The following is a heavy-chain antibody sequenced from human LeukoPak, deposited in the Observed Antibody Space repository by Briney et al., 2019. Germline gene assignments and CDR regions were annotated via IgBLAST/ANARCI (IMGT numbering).Heavy chain of an antibody. CDR3: TRHNYGMDV. CDR1: GNSFTNYW. CDR2: IYAGDSDT. Sequence: HGESLKISCKASGNSFTNYWIHWVRQMPGKGLEWMGIIYAGDSDTRYSPSFQGQVIISVDKSISTAFLQWSSLKAPDTAIYYCTRHNYGMDVWGQGTTVTVSS. V-gene: IGHV5-51*01. J-gene: IGHJ6*02.